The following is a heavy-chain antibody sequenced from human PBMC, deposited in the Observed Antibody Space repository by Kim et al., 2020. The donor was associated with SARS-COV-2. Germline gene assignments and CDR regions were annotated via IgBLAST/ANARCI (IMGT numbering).Heavy chain of an antibody. J-gene: IGHJ4*02. D-gene: IGHD1-26*01. Sequence: DGGTTDYAAPVKGRFTISRDDSKNTLYLQMNSLKTEDTAVYYCTTYSGSYWGQGTLVTVSS. V-gene: IGHV3-15*01. CDR2: DGGTT. CDR3: TTYSGSY.